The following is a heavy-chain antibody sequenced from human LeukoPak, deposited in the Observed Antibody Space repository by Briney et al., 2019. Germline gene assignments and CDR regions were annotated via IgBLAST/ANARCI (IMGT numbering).Heavy chain of an antibody. J-gene: IGHJ3*02. CDR2: IYHSGST. CDR1: GDSISSGGYS. D-gene: IGHD3-22*01. CDR3: AATYYYDSSGTRGDAFDI. Sequence: PSQTLSLTCAVSGDSISSGGYSWGWIRQPPGKGLEWIGYIYHSGSTYYNPSLKSRVTISVDRSKNQFSLKLSSVTAADTAVYYCAATYYYDSSGTRGDAFDIWGQGTMVTVSS. V-gene: IGHV4-30-2*01.